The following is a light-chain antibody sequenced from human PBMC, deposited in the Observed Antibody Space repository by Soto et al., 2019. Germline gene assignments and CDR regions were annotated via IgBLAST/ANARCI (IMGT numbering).Light chain of an antibody. CDR1: QSVSSY. CDR2: DAS. Sequence: EIVLTQSPATLSLSPGERATLSCRASQSVSSYLAWYQQKPGRAPRLLIYDASNRATGIPARFSGSGSGTDFTLTISSLVPEDFAVYYCQQRNNWPPYTFGQGTKLEIK. J-gene: IGKJ2*01. CDR3: QQRNNWPPYT. V-gene: IGKV3-11*01.